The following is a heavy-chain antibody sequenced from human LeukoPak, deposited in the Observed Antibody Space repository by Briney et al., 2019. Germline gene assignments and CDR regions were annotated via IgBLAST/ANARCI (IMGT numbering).Heavy chain of an antibody. CDR1: GFTFDDYA. D-gene: IGHD3-22*01. Sequence: SLRLSCAASGFTFDDYAMHWVRQAPGKGLEWVSGISWNSGSIGYADSVKGRFTISRDNAKNSLYLQMNSLRAEDTALYYCAKYIRGYYDSSGWYYYYYGMDVWGQGTTVTVPS. J-gene: IGHJ6*02. V-gene: IGHV3-9*01. CDR2: ISWNSGSI. CDR3: AKYIRGYYDSSGWYYYYYGMDV.